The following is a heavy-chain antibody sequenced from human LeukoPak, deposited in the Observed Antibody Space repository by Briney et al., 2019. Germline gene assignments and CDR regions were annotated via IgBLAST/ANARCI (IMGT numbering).Heavy chain of an antibody. CDR3: ARGGPFRQQLLSPFDN. V-gene: IGHV1-2*02. CDR2: INPTRGAT. Sequence: ASVKVSCKASGYNFIDYHMHWVRHAPGQGLEWMAWINPTRGATRYAQNFQGRVTMTRDTSLTTVYMELSGLKSDDTAFYYCARGGPFRQQLLSPFDNWGQGTLVTVSS. D-gene: IGHD2/OR15-2a*01. CDR1: GYNFIDYH. J-gene: IGHJ4*02.